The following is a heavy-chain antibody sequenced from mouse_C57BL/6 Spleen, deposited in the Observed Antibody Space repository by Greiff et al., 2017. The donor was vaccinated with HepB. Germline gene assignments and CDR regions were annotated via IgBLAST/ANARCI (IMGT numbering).Heavy chain of an antibody. D-gene: IGHD1-1*01. CDR3: AGGVLRSNWYFDV. J-gene: IGHJ1*03. V-gene: IGHV1-69*01. CDR2: IDPSDSYT. Sequence: QVQLQQSGAELVMPGASVKLSCKASGYTFTSYWMHWVKQRPGQGLEWIGEIDPSDSYTNYNQKFKGKSTLTVDKSSSTAYMQLSSLTSEDSAVYYGAGGVLRSNWYFDVWGTGTTVTVSS. CDR1: GYTFTSYW.